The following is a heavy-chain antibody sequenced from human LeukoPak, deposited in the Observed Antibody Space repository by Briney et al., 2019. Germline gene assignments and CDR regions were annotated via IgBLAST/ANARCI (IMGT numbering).Heavy chain of an antibody. Sequence: PSETLSLTCSVSGGSISSSSHYWVWIRQPPGRGLEWIGNIYYSGSTYYSPSLKSRVTMPVDTSKNRFSLRLSSATAADTAVYYCARYSSSSGWFDPWGQGTLVTVSS. CDR2: IYYSGST. J-gene: IGHJ5*02. CDR3: ARYSSSSGWFDP. V-gene: IGHV4-39*01. CDR1: GGSISSSSHY. D-gene: IGHD6-6*01.